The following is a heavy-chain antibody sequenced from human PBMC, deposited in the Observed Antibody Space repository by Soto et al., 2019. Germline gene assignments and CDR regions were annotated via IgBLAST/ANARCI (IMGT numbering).Heavy chain of an antibody. CDR1: GGSISSGGYY. CDR3: ARGDSSGYYYYGMDV. Sequence: QVQLQESGPGLVKPSQTLSLTCTVSGGSISSGGYYWSWIRQHPGKGLEWIGYIYYSGSTYYNPSLKSRVTLSVDTSKNQFSLKLSSVTAADTXXXXXARGDSSGYYYYGMDVWGQGT. CDR2: IYYSGST. V-gene: IGHV4-31*03. D-gene: IGHD3-22*01. J-gene: IGHJ6*02.